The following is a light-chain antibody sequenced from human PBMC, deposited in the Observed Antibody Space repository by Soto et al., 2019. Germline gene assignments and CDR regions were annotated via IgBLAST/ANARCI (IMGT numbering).Light chain of an antibody. CDR3: QQYGSSPSLT. CDR2: GAS. CDR1: QSVSSSY. V-gene: IGKV3-20*01. Sequence: ELVLTQSPGTLSLSPGERATLSCRASQSVSSSYLAWYQQKPGQAPRLLIYGASSRATGIPDRFSGSGSGTDFTLTISRLEPEDVAVYYCQQYGSSPSLTFGQGTKVELK. J-gene: IGKJ1*01.